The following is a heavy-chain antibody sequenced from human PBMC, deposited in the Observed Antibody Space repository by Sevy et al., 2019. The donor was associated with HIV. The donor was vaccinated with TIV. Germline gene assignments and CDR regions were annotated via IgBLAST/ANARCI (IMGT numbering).Heavy chain of an antibody. CDR3: ARYNFWSGHYDYFDY. CDR1: GGYISSHY. V-gene: IGHV4-4*07. CDR2: IDTSGGT. Sequence: SETLSLTCSVSGGYISSHYWSWIRQPAGEGLEWIGRIDTSGGTNYNPSLKTRVTMSIDTSKNQFSLRLRSVTAADTAVYYCARYNFWSGHYDYFDYWGPGTLVTVSS. D-gene: IGHD3-3*01. J-gene: IGHJ4*02.